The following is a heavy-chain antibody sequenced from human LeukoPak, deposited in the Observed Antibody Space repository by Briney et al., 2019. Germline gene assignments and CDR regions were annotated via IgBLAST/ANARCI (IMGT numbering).Heavy chain of an antibody. CDR1: EYTLTELS. CDR3: ARGYCTSTSCPGGFDY. V-gene: IGHV1-24*01. D-gene: IGHD2-2*01. Sequence: ASVKVSCKVSEYTLTELSMHWVRQAPGKGLEWLGGFDPEDGEIIYAQKFQGRVTMSDDTSTDTAYMELGSLRSDDTAVYYCARGYCTSTSCPGGFDYWGQGTLVTVSS. J-gene: IGHJ4*02. CDR2: FDPEDGEI.